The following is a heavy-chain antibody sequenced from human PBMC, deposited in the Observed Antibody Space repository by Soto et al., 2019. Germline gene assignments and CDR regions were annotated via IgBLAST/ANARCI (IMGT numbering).Heavy chain of an antibody. V-gene: IGHV3-23*01. Sequence: GGSLRLSCAASGVTFSSYAMNWVRQAPGKGLEWVSSISGSGGSTFYADSVKGRFTNSRDNSKNTLFLQMNSLRAEDTAVYYCAGRITVAGTLAYWGQGTLVTVSS. CDR1: GVTFSSYA. D-gene: IGHD6-19*01. CDR3: AGRITVAGTLAY. J-gene: IGHJ4*02. CDR2: ISGSGGST.